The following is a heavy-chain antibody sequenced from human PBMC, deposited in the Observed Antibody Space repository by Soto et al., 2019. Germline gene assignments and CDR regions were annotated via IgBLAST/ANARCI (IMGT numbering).Heavy chain of an antibody. Sequence: GGSLRLSCAASRFTFSSFWFHWVRQAPGKGLVWVSHINSDGSSTSYADSVKGRFTISRDNAKNTLYLQMNSLRAEDTAVYYCARQQAMDYWGQGTLVTVSS. CDR1: RFTFSSFW. CDR3: ARQQAMDY. J-gene: IGHJ4*02. CDR2: INSDGSST. V-gene: IGHV3-74*01.